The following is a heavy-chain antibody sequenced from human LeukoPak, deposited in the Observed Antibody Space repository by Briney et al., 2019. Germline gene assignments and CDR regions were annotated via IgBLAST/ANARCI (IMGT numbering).Heavy chain of an antibody. CDR2: IKQDGSEK. Sequence: GGSLRLSCAASGFTFDDYTMHWVRQAPGKGLEWVANIKQDGSEKYYVDSVKGRFTISRDNAKNSLYLQMNSLRAEDTAVYYCAREWGTYYYYMDVWGKGTTVTISS. CDR3: AREWGTYYYYMDV. D-gene: IGHD3-16*01. J-gene: IGHJ6*03. V-gene: IGHV3-7*01. CDR1: GFTFDDYT.